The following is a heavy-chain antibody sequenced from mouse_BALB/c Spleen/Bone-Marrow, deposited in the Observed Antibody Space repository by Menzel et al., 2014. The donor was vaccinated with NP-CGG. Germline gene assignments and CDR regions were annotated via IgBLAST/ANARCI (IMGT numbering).Heavy chain of an antibody. CDR1: GFSLTGYG. CDR2: IWGDGST. CDR3: ARTLGHYAMDY. Sequence: QVQLKQPGPGLVAPSQSLSITCTVSGFSLTGYGVNWVRQPPGKGLEWLGMIWGDGSTDYNSALKSRLSISKDNSKSQVFLKMNSLQTDDTARYYCARTLGHYAMDYWGQGTSVTVSS. J-gene: IGHJ4*01. D-gene: IGHD4-1*01. V-gene: IGHV2-6-7*01.